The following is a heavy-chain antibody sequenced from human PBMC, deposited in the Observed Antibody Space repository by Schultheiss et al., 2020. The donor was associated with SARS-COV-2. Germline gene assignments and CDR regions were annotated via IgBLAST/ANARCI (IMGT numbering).Heavy chain of an antibody. CDR1: GFTFSDYY. CDR2: ISSSGSTI. J-gene: IGHJ1*01. V-gene: IGHV3-11*04. D-gene: IGHD6-25*01. CDR3: ARDPKRGAEYFQH. Sequence: GGSLRLSCAASGFTFSDYYMSWIRQAPGKGLEWVSYISSSGSTIYYADSVKGRFTISRDNSKNTLYLQMNSLRAEDTAVYYCARDPKRGAEYFQHWGQGTLVTVSS.